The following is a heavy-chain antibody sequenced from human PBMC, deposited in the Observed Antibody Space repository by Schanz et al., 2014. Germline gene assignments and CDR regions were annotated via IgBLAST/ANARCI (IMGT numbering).Heavy chain of an antibody. CDR3: AKGRGGTSSEGLDQYYGMDV. J-gene: IGHJ6*02. V-gene: IGHV3-66*01. CDR2: ISGGGGGYR. CDR1: GFTVSNNY. D-gene: IGHD6-6*01. Sequence: EVQLVESGGGLVQPGGSLRLSCAASGFTVSNNYMSWVRQAPGKGLECVSTISGGGGGYRPYADSVKGRFTISRDNSKNMLYLQMNSLRGEDTAVYFCAKGRGGTSSEGLDQYYGMDVWGQGTTVTVSS.